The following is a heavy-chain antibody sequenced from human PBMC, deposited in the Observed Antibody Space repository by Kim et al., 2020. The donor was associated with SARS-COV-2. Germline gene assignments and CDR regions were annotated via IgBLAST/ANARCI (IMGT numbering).Heavy chain of an antibody. J-gene: IGHJ5*02. CDR3: ARDPTTFGDLNWFDP. Sequence: GGSLRLSCAASGFTFNTFSMIWVRQAPGKGLEWVSSISSGSLYIYYADSVKGRFTISRDNDKNSLYLQMNSLSAEDTVVYYCARDPTTFGDLNWFDPWGQGTLVTVSS. CDR1: GFTFNTFS. CDR2: ISSGSLYI. D-gene: IGHD3-10*01. V-gene: IGHV3-21*01.